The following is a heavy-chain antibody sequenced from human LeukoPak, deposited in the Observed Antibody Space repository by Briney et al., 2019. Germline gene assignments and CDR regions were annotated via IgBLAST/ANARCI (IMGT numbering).Heavy chain of an antibody. CDR2: ISSSSSTI. V-gene: IGHV3-48*01. D-gene: IGHD3-16*01. J-gene: IGHJ4*02. Sequence: GGSLRLSCAASGFTFSSYTMNWVRQAPGKGLEWVSYISSSSSTIYYADSVKGRFTISRDNAKNSLYLQMNSLRAEDTAVYYCARVRGSRGLGAFDIWGQGTLVTVSS. CDR3: ARVRGSRGLGAFDI. CDR1: GFTFSSYT.